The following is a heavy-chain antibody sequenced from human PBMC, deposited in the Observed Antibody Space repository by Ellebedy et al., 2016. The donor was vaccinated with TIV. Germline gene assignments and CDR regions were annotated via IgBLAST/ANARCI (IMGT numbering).Heavy chain of an antibody. Sequence: PGGSLRLSCAASGFTFTNYGMQRVRQAPGKGLECVAVIRSDGSNDNADSVKGRFAISRDDSKNALYLQMNSLRVDDTAVYYCARSSDGLPDYWGQGTLVTVSS. V-gene: IGHV3-33*01. D-gene: IGHD3-22*01. J-gene: IGHJ4*02. CDR2: IRSDGSN. CDR1: GFTFTNYG. CDR3: ARSSDGLPDY.